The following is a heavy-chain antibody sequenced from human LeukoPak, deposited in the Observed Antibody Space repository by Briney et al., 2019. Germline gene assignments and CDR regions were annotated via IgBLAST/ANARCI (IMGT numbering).Heavy chain of an antibody. D-gene: IGHD3-10*01. CDR2: INPNSGGT. V-gene: IGHV1-2*02. CDR3: ARDPGGSGSFDY. J-gene: IGHJ4*02. Sequence: ASVKVSCKASRYTFTGYYMHWVRQAPGQGLEWMGWINPNSGGTNYAQKFQGRVTMTRDTSISTAYMELSRLRSDDTAVYYCARDPGGSGSFDYWGQGTLVTVSS. CDR1: RYTFTGYY.